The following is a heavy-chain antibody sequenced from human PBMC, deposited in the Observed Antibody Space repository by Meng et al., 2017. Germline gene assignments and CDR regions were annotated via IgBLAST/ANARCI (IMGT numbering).Heavy chain of an antibody. CDR2: INHSGST. D-gene: IGHD6-6*01. J-gene: IGHJ4*02. Sequence: QVQLHQSGAGLLKPSVTLSLTCAVYGGSFSGYYWRCLRQPPGKGLEWIGEINHSGSTNYNPSLTSRVTISVDTSKNQFSLKLSSVTAADTAVYYCARRGIAARPFYYWGQGTLVTVSS. V-gene: IGHV4-34*01. CDR1: GGSFSGYY. CDR3: ARRGIAARPFYY.